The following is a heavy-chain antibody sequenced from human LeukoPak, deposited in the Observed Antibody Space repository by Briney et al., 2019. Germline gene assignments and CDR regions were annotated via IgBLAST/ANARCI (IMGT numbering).Heavy chain of an antibody. D-gene: IGHD3-3*01. CDR2: IIPILGIA. CDR3: AKVKESVAFDI. J-gene: IGHJ3*02. V-gene: IGHV1-69*04. CDR1: GGTFSSYA. Sequence: ASVKVSCKASGGTFSSYAISWVRQAPGQGLEWMGRIIPILGIANYAQKFQGRVTITADKSTSTAYMELSSLRSEDTAVYYCAKVKESVAFDIWGQGTMVTVSS.